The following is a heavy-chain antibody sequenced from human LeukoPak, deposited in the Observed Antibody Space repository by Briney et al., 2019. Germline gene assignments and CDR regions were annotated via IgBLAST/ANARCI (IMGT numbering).Heavy chain of an antibody. V-gene: IGHV3-48*04. J-gene: IGHJ5*01. CDR3: AREKSNGGYDS. CDR1: GSTLSFYS. Sequence: GGSLRLSCAASGSTLSFYSMNWVSQAPGKGMEWISYISSSGSTVYYADSVKCRFTISRDNANNSLYLQMSGLRTEDTAVYYCAREKSNGGYDSWGQGTLVTVSS. D-gene: IGHD7-27*01. CDR2: ISSSGSTV.